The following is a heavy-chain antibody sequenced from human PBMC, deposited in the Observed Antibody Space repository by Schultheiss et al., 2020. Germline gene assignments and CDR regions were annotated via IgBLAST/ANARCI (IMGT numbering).Heavy chain of an antibody. V-gene: IGHV6-1*01. D-gene: IGHD1-1*01. CDR1: GDSVSSNSSA. Sequence: SQTLSPTCAISGDSVSSNSSAWNWIRQSPSRGLEWLGRTYYRSKWYNDYAVSVKSRITINPDTSKNQFSLQLNSVTPEDTAVYYCARFNGRPERTDWYFDLWGRGTLVTVSS. J-gene: IGHJ2*01. CDR3: ARFNGRPERTDWYFDL. CDR2: TYYRSKWYN.